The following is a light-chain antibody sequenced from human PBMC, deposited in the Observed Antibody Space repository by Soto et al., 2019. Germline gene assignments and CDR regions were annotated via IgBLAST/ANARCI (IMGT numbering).Light chain of an antibody. CDR1: QSVSSPY. J-gene: IGKJ3*01. CDR3: QQYGSSPFT. V-gene: IGKV3-20*01. Sequence: EVVLTQSPVTLSLSPGERATLSCRASQSVSSPYLAWYQQKPGQPPRLLIYVASSRATDIPDRFIGSGSGTELTLTIARVAPEDFEMYYCQQYGSSPFTFGPGTKVYI. CDR2: VAS.